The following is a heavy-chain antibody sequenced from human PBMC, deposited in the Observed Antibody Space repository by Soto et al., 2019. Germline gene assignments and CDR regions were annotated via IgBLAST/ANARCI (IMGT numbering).Heavy chain of an antibody. D-gene: IGHD3-10*01. CDR3: ARRYGVAFDI. CDR2: IYYSGST. Sequence: SETLSLTCTVSCGSISSYYWSWIRQPPGKGLEWIGYIYYSGSTNYNPSLKSRVTISVDTSKNQFSLKLSSVTAADTAVYYCARRYGVAFDIWGQGTMVTVSS. V-gene: IGHV4-59*08. J-gene: IGHJ3*02. CDR1: CGSISSYY.